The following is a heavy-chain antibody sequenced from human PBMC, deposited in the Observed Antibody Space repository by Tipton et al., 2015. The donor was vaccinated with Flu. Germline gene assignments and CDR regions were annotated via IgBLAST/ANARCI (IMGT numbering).Heavy chain of an antibody. V-gene: IGHV3-11*01. CDR2: ISSSGSSI. Sequence: SLRLSCAASGFTFSDYYMSWIRLAPGKGLEWVSHISSSGSSINYADSVKGRFTISRDNFKNTLYLQMNSLRAEDTAMYYCAKVIPEIVAGLDYWGQGTLVTVSS. CDR3: AKVIPEIVAGLDY. CDR1: GFTFSDYY. J-gene: IGHJ4*02. D-gene: IGHD5-12*01.